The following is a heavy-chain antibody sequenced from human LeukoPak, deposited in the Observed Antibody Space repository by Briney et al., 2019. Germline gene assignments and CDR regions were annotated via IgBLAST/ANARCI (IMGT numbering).Heavy chain of an antibody. J-gene: IGHJ6*02. CDR3: AKFGIRGCSSSTRCYTSLFYYGMDV. CDR2: IFPHDSDT. CDR1: GYSFQDYW. D-gene: IGHD2-2*02. V-gene: IGHV5-51*01. Sequence: GESLKISCKGSGYSFQDYWIGWVRQMPGKGPELIGRIFPHDSDTKYSPSFEGQVTISVDKSISTAYVQWGSLRISDTAIYYCAKFGIRGCSSSTRCYTSLFYYGMDVWGQGTTVTVSS.